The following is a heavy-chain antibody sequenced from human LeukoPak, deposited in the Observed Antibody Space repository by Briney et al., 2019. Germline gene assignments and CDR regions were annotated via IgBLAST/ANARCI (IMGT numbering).Heavy chain of an antibody. CDR3: AEFGVGGIFDY. CDR2: ISGSGGST. CDR1: GFTFGSYA. V-gene: IGHV3-23*01. J-gene: IGHJ4*02. D-gene: IGHD6-19*01. Sequence: GGSLRLSCAASGFTFGSYAMSWVRQAPGKGLEWVSAISGSGGSTYYADSVKGRFTVSRDNSKNTLYLQMNSLRAEDTDVYYCAEFGVGGIFDYWGQGTLVTVSS.